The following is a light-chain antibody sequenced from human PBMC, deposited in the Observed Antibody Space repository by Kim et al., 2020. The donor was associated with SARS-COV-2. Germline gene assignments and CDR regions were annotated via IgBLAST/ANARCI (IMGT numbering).Light chain of an antibody. CDR3: QQYYTTPWT. CDR1: QSVLYSSNNKNY. Sequence: ATSNCKSGQSVLYSSNNKNYLAWYQQKTGQPPKLLIYWASTRKSGVPDRVSGSGCGTDFTLTISSLQAEDVAVYYCQQYYTTPWTFGQGTKVDIK. CDR2: WAS. J-gene: IGKJ1*01. V-gene: IGKV4-1*01.